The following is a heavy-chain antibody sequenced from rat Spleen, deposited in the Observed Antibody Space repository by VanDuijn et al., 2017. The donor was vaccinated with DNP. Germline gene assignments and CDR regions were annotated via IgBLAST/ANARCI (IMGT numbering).Heavy chain of an antibody. Sequence: EVQLVESGGGLVQPGRSLKLSCAASGFTFSNYGMAWVRQAPKKGLDWVATISASGGSTYYRDSVKGRFTISRDNAKRNLYLQMDSLRSEDTATYYCARWYNSGYYFDYWGQGVMVTVSS. D-gene: IGHD4-3*01. CDR1: GFTFSNYG. V-gene: IGHV5S13*01. CDR2: ISASGGST. CDR3: ARWYNSGYYFDY. J-gene: IGHJ2*01.